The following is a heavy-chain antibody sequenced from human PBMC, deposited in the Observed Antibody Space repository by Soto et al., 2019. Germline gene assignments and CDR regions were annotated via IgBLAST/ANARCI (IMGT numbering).Heavy chain of an antibody. CDR1: GGTFSSYT. J-gene: IGHJ4*02. CDR3: ARNIAVAGEDY. CDR2: ISPILGIA. Sequence: QVQLVQSGAEVKKPGSSVKVSCKASGGTFSSYTISWVRQAPGQGVEWMGRISPILGIANYARKFQGRVPITEDKSTSTAYMELSSLRSEDTAVYYCARNIAVAGEDYWGQGTLVTVSS. D-gene: IGHD6-19*01. V-gene: IGHV1-69*02.